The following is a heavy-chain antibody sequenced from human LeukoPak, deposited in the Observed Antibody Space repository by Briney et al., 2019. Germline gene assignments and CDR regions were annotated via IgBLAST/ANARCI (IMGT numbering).Heavy chain of an antibody. CDR2: IYTSGNT. Sequence: SETLSLTCAVSGGSMGSSGYYWGWSRQPAGKGLEWIGRIYTSGNTNYNPSLKSRVTISVDKSKNQFSLKLSSVTAADTAVYYCARAGRYDSSGMGIFDYWGQGTLVTVSS. CDR3: ARAGRYDSSGMGIFDY. J-gene: IGHJ4*02. CDR1: GGSMGSSGYY. V-gene: IGHV4-61*02. D-gene: IGHD3-22*01.